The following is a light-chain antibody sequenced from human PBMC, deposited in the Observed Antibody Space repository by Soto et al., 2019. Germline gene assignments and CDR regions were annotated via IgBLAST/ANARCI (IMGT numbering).Light chain of an antibody. CDR1: NSNIGSNN. CDR3: AAWDDSLSGRV. V-gene: IGLV1-44*01. CDR2: SNS. J-gene: IGLJ2*01. Sequence: QSVLTQPPSASGTPGQRVTISCSGSNSNIGSNNVNWYQQLPGTAPKLLIHSNSQRPSGVPDRVSGSKSGTSASLAISGLQSEDEADYYCAAWDDSLSGRVFGGGTKLTVL.